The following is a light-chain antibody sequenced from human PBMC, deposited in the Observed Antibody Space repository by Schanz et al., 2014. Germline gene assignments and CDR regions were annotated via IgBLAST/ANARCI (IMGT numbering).Light chain of an antibody. CDR2: DTS. V-gene: IGKV3-20*01. J-gene: IGKJ4*01. CDR1: QSISSY. CDR3: QQYGSSPRT. Sequence: EIVMTQSPATLSVSPGERGTLSCRASQSISSYLAWYQQKPGQAPRLLIYDTSNRATGIPARFSGSGSGTDFTLTISRLEPEDFAVYYCQQYGSSPRTFGGGTKVEIK.